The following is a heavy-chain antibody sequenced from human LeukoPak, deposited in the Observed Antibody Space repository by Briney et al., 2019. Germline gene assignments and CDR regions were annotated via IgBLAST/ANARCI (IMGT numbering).Heavy chain of an antibody. V-gene: IGHV1-18*01. Sequence: GASVKVSCKASGYTFTSYGISWVRQAPGQGPEWMGWISAYNGNTYYAQNLQGRVTMTTDTSTSTAYMELRSLRSDDTAVYYCARDGRQDGRFEYWGRGTLVTVSS. CDR1: GYTFTSYG. CDR3: ARDGRQDGRFEY. CDR2: ISAYNGNT. J-gene: IGHJ4*02.